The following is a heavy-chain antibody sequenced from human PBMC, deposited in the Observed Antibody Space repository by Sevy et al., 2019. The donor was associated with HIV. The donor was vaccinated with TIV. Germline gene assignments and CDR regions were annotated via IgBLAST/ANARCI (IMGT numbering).Heavy chain of an antibody. CDR1: GFTFSNYW. CDR2: INQDGGEK. CDR3: AREQITGDKPDYFDY. D-gene: IGHD1-20*01. V-gene: IGHV3-7*01. Sequence: GGSLRLSCAVSGFTFSNYWMSWVRQAPGKGLECVANINQDGGEKYYLDSVKGRFFVSRDNAKNSLYLQMDSLRAEDTAVYYCAREQITGDKPDYFDYWGQGTLVTVSS. J-gene: IGHJ4*02.